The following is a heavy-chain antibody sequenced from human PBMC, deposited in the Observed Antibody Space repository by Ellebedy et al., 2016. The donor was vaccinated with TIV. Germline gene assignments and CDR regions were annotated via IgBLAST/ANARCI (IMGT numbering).Heavy chain of an antibody. D-gene: IGHD3-3*02. CDR1: GYTFTSFA. CDR3: MRGLGLAPPFTDY. Sequence: ASVKVSCXTSGYTFTSFAISWVRQAPGQGLEWVGWITVHNGNATYAQKLQDRVVMTTDTSTSTAYMELRSLRSGDTAVYYCMRGLGLAPPFTDYWGQGTLVTVSA. V-gene: IGHV1-18*01. J-gene: IGHJ4*02. CDR2: ITVHNGNA.